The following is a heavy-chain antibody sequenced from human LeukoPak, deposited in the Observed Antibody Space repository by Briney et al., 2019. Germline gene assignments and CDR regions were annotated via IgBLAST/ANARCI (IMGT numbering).Heavy chain of an antibody. CDR2: INPNSGGT. CDR1: GYTFTGYY. V-gene: IGHV1-2*02. D-gene: IGHD6-13*01. CDR3: ARDPEQQLVRGRAFDI. J-gene: IGHJ3*02. Sequence: ASVKVSCKASGYTFTGYYMHWVRQAPGQGLEWMGWINPNSGGTNYAQKFQGRVTMTRDTSISTAYMELRSLRSDDTAVYYCARDPEQQLVRGRAFDIWGQGTMVTVSS.